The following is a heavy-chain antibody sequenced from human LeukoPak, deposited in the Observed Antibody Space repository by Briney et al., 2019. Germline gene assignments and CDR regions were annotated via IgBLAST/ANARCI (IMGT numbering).Heavy chain of an antibody. J-gene: IGHJ4*02. CDR1: GGSFSGYY. V-gene: IGHV4-34*01. D-gene: IGHD6-19*01. CDR3: AVKRAIAVAGIRY. CDR2: INHSGST. Sequence: PSETLSLTCAVYGGSFSGYYWSWIRQPPGKGLEWIGEINHSGSTNYNPSLKSRVTISVDTSKNQFSLKLSSVTAADTAVYYCAVKRAIAVAGIRYWGQGTLVTVSS.